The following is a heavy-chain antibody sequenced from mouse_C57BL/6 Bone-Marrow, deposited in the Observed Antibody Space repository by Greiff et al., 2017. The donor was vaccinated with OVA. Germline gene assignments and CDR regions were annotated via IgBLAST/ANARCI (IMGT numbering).Heavy chain of an antibody. CDR3: ARERDYYGSLDY. V-gene: IGHV1-69*01. D-gene: IGHD1-1*01. Sequence: VQLQQPGAELVMPGASVKLSCKASGYTFTSYWMHWVKQRPGQGLEWIGEIDPSDSYPNYNQKFKGKSTLTVDKSSSTAYMQLSSLTSEDSAVYYCARERDYYGSLDYWGQGNTLTVSS. CDR2: IDPSDSYP. CDR1: GYTFTSYW. J-gene: IGHJ2*01.